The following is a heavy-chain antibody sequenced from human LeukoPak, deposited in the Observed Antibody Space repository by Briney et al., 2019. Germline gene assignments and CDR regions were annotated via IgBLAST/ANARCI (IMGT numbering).Heavy chain of an antibody. CDR3: ARDRDSNGWTVAFDF. CDR2: IYHSGST. D-gene: IGHD6-19*01. V-gene: IGHV4-38-2*02. Sequence: SETLSLTCGVSGYSISSGYYWGWIRQPPGKGLEWIGRIYHSGSTYYNASLKSRVTMSVDTSKNQFSLELSSVTAADTAVYYCARDRDSNGWTVAFDFWGQGTMVTVSS. CDR1: GYSISSGYY. J-gene: IGHJ3*01.